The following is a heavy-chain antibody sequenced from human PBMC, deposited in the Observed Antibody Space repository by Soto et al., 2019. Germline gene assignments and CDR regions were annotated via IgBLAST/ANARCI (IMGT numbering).Heavy chain of an antibody. V-gene: IGHV4-30-4*01. D-gene: IGHD3-3*01. CDR3: ASWGGRLYGMDV. J-gene: IGHJ6*02. CDR1: GGSISSGDYY. CDR2: IYYSGST. Sequence: PSETLSLTCTVSGGSISSGDYYWSWIRQPPGKGLEWIGYIYYSGSTYYNPSLKSRVTISVDTSKNQFSLKLSSVTAADTAVYYCASWGGRLYGMDVWGQGTTVTVSS.